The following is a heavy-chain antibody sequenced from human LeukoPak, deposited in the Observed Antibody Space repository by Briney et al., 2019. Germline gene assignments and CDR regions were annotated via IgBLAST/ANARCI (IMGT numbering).Heavy chain of an antibody. J-gene: IGHJ4*02. D-gene: IGHD2-2*01. Sequence: SETLSLTCTVSDGSISSSSYYWAWIRQPPGKGLEWIGSIYYSGRTYNNPSLKSRVTISVDTSKNQFSLKLSSVTAADTAVYYCARQGLIGVPAAMSDYWGQGTLVTVSS. V-gene: IGHV4-39*01. CDR2: IYYSGRT. CDR3: ARQGLIGVPAAMSDY. CDR1: DGSISSSSYY.